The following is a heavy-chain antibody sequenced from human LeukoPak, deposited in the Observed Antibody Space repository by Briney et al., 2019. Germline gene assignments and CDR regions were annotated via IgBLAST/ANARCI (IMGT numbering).Heavy chain of an antibody. D-gene: IGHD6-19*01. V-gene: IGHV4-59*11. J-gene: IGHJ5*02. CDR3: ARVRVVAGTRSSWFDP. CDR2: IYDTGIYDTENT. Sequence: PSETLSLTCNVSGGSISSHYWSWIRQPPGEGLEWIGYIYDTGIYDTENTNYNPSLRSRVTITMDMSKNQFSLNLASVTAADTAVYYCARVRVVAGTRSSWFDPWGQGTLVTVSS. CDR1: GGSISSHY.